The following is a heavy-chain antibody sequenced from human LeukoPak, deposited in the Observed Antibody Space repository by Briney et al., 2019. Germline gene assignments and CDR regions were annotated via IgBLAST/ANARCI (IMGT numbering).Heavy chain of an antibody. V-gene: IGHV4-59*01. CDR3: ARPDTHQLHSTSCQVHY. CDR2: RSYSGST. Sequence: PSETLSLTCSVSGGSIDPIFWSWLRQVPGNGLEWIGYRSYSGSTNYNPSLKSRVSISIDTSKNQFSLELNSWTAADTAVYYCARPDTHQLHSTSCQVHYCGQGTLVTVSS. J-gene: IGHJ4*02. CDR1: GGSIDPIF. D-gene: IGHD6-13*01.